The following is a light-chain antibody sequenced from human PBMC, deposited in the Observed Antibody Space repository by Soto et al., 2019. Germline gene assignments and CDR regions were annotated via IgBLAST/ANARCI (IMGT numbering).Light chain of an antibody. Sequence: EIVMTQSPATLSVSLGGRATLSCRASQSVSTDLAWYQQRPGQAPRLLIYGASTGATGLPARFSGSASGSDFTLTISGLQSEDAAIYYCQQYNNWPRTFGQGTKVDIK. CDR3: QQYNNWPRT. V-gene: IGKV3-15*01. CDR1: QSVSTD. J-gene: IGKJ1*01. CDR2: GAS.